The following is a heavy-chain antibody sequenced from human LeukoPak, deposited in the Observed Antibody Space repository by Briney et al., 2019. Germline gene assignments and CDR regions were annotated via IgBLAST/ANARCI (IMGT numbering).Heavy chain of an antibody. CDR1: GGTFSSYA. D-gene: IGHD1-26*01. CDR3: AREGAEGPFDY. J-gene: IGHJ4*02. CDR2: IIPIFGTA. V-gene: IGHV1-69*05. Sequence: SVKVSCKASGGTFSSYAISWVRQAPGQGLEWMGRIIPIFGTANYAQKFQGGVTITTDESTSTAYMELSSLRSEDTAVYYCAREGAEGPFDYWGQGTLVTVSS.